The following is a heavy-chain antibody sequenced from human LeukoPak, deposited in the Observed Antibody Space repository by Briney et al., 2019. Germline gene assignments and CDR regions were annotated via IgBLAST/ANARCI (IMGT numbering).Heavy chain of an antibody. J-gene: IGHJ3*02. CDR1: GFTFSSFA. CDR3: AKGVSSSWHTFHALDI. Sequence: PGGSLRLSCAASGFTFSSFAMSWVRQAPGKGLEWVSGISGSGGSTYYADSVKGRFTISRDNSKNTLYLQMNSLRAEDTALYYCAKGVSSSWHTFHALDIWGQGTMVTVSS. CDR2: ISGSGGST. V-gene: IGHV3-23*01. D-gene: IGHD6-13*01.